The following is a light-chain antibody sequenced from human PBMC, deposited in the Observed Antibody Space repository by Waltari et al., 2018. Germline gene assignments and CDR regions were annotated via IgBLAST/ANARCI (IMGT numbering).Light chain of an antibody. CDR2: DDT. CDR1: SSDVGGYNY. V-gene: IGLV2-14*03. Sequence: QSALTQPASVSGSPGQSITISCTGTSSDVGGYNYVSWYQQHPGKAPKLMIYDDTNRPSGVSNRFSGSKSGNTASLTISGLQAEDEADYYCSSYTSSSAHYVFGSATKVTVL. J-gene: IGLJ1*01. CDR3: SSYTSSSAHYV.